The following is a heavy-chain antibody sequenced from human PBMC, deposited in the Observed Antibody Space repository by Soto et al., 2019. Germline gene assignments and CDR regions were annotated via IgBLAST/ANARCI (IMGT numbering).Heavy chain of an antibody. V-gene: IGHV2-5*02. D-gene: IGHD2-2*01. CDR1: GFSLTSGGVG. CDR3: AHKHAATWLFDY. Sequence: QITLKESGPTLVKPTQTLTLTCTFSGFSLTSGGVGVGWIRQPPGKAPEWLALIYGDDDKRFKPSLKNRLSITRDNSRNEVVLKVTNMDPVDTATFFCAHKHAATWLFDYCGQGILVTVSS. J-gene: IGHJ4*02. CDR2: IYGDDDK.